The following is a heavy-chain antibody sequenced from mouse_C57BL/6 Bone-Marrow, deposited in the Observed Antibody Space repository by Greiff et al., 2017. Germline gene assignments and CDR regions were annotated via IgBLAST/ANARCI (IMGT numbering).Heavy chain of an antibody. Sequence: EVNVVESGAELVRPGASVKLSCTASGFNIKDDYMHWVKQRPEQGLEWIGWIDPENGDTEYASKFQGKATITADTSSNTAYLQLSSLTSEDTAGYYCTNPVVADFDYWGQGTTLTVSS. CDR1: GFNIKDDY. J-gene: IGHJ2*01. D-gene: IGHD1-1*01. V-gene: IGHV14-4*01. CDR2: IDPENGDT. CDR3: TNPVVADFDY.